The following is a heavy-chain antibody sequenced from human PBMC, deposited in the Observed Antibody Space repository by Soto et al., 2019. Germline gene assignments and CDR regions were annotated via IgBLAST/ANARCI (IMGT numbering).Heavy chain of an antibody. Sequence: QVQLVQSGGELKKPGASVKVSCKASGYTFTNYAISWVRQAPGQGLEWMGWVNTYNGNPNYAQIFQGRVTMTTDTSTGTAYMELRSLKSDDSAIYYCARDSQYSTSWQRFDSWGQGTLVTVSS. CDR3: ARDSQYSTSWQRFDS. V-gene: IGHV1-18*01. J-gene: IGHJ4*02. CDR1: GYTFTNYA. CDR2: VNTYNGNP. D-gene: IGHD6-13*01.